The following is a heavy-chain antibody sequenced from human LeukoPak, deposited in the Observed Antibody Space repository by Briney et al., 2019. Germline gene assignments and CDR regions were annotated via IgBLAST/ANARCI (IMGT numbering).Heavy chain of an antibody. V-gene: IGHV7-4-1*02. J-gene: IGHJ5*02. CDR3: ARRYSSSPRENWFDP. D-gene: IGHD6-6*01. CDR1: GYTFTSYG. Sequence: ASVEVSCKASGYTFTSYGMNWVRQAPGQGLEWLGWINTNTGNPTYAQGFTGRFVFPLDTSVSTAYLQISSLKAEDKAVYYCARRYSSSPRENWFDPWGQGTLVTVSS. CDR2: INTNTGNP.